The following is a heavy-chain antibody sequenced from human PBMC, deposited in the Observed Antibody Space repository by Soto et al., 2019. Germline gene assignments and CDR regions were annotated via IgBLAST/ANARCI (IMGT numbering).Heavy chain of an antibody. V-gene: IGHV4-59*01. Sequence: ETLSLTCTVSGGSISSYYWSWIRQPPGKGLEWIGYIYYSGSTNYNPSLKSRVTISVDTSKNQFSLKLSSVTAADTAVYYCARVYCGGDCYSYYFDYWGQGTLVTVSS. D-gene: IGHD2-21*02. CDR3: ARVYCGGDCYSYYFDY. CDR1: GGSISSYY. CDR2: IYYSGST. J-gene: IGHJ4*02.